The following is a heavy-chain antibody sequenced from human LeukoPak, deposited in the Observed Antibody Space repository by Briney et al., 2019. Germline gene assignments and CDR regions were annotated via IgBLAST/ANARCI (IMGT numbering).Heavy chain of an antibody. J-gene: IGHJ6*03. V-gene: IGHV4-61*02. CDR2: IYTSGST. D-gene: IGHD3-10*01. CDR3: ARGSGSYGSNMDV. Sequence: PSETLSLTCTVSGGSISSGSYYWSWIRQPAGKGLEWIGRIYTSGSTNYNPSLKSRVTISKDTSKNQFSLKLTSVTVADTAIYYCARGSGSYGSNMDVWGKGTTVTISS. CDR1: GGSISSGSYY.